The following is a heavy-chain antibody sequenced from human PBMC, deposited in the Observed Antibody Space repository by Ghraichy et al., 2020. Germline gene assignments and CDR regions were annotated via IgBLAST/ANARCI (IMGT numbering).Heavy chain of an antibody. Sequence: GGSLRLSCAASGFSFNSYWMTWVRQALGKGLEWVADIKKDGDESHYLDSVKGRFTISRDSGKRSLYLQMDSLRVEDTAIYYCGRDRGFHYLHGVDVWGQGTTVTVSS. CDR2: IKKDGDES. V-gene: IGHV3-7*01. D-gene: IGHD2-21*01. CDR3: GRDRGFHYLHGVDV. J-gene: IGHJ6*02. CDR1: GFSFNSYW.